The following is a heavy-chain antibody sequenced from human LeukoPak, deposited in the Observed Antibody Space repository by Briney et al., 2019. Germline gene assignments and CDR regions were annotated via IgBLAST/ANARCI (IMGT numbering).Heavy chain of an antibody. V-gene: IGHV4-39*07. Sequence: PSETLSLTCTVSGGSISSSSYYWGWIRQPPGKGLEWIGEINHSGSTNYNPSLKSRVTISVDTSKNQFSLKLSSVTAADTAVYYCARLVVPAATDPNEYYFDYWGQGTLVTVSS. CDR3: ARLVVPAATDPNEYYFDY. CDR1: GGSISSSSYY. CDR2: INHSGST. D-gene: IGHD2-2*01. J-gene: IGHJ4*02.